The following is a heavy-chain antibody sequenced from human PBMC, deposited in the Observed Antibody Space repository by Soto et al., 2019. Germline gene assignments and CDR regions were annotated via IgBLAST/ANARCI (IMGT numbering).Heavy chain of an antibody. CDR2: ISSSSSTI. CDR1: GFTFSSYS. D-gene: IGHD3-22*01. CDR3: ARGLYYYDSSGYLGY. J-gene: IGHJ4*02. V-gene: IGHV3-48*02. Sequence: GGSLRLSCAASGFTFSSYSMNWVRQAPGKGLEWVSDISSSSSTIYYADSVKGRFTISRDNAKNSLYLQMNSLRDEDTAVYYCARGLYYYDSSGYLGYWGQGTLGTVSS.